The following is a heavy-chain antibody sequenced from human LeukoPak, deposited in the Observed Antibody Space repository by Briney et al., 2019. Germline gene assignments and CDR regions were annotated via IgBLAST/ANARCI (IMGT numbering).Heavy chain of an antibody. CDR2: IYSSGTT. Sequence: SQTLSLTCTVSGGSISRSGYYWGWIRQPPGKGLEWIGNIYSSGTTFYNPSLKSRVTISVDTSKNQFSLNLSSVTAADTAVYYCAAVHYYYGMDVWGQGTTVTVSS. J-gene: IGHJ6*02. CDR3: AAVHYYYGMDV. V-gene: IGHV4-39*01. CDR1: GGSISRSGYY.